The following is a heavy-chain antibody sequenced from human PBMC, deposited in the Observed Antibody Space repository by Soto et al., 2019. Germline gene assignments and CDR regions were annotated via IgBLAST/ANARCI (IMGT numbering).Heavy chain of an antibody. CDR3: ARVSMVRGDLYYYYGMDV. Sequence: QVQLVQSGAAVKKPGASVKVSCKASGYTFTSYGISWVRQAPGQGLEGMGWISAYNGNTNYAQKLQGRVTMTTDTYTSTAYMELRSLRYDDTAVYYCARVSMVRGDLYYYYGMDVWGQGTTVTVSS. J-gene: IGHJ6*02. D-gene: IGHD3-10*01. V-gene: IGHV1-18*01. CDR2: ISAYNGNT. CDR1: GYTFTSYG.